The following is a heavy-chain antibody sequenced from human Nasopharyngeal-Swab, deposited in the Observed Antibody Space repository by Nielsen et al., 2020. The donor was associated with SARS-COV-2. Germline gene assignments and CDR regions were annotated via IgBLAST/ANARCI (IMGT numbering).Heavy chain of an antibody. CDR2: ISSSSSYI. CDR3: ARGSYYYDSSGYYDY. V-gene: IGHV3-21*01. CDR1: GFTFSSYS. D-gene: IGHD3-22*01. Sequence: GESLKISCAASGFTFSSYSMNWVRQAPGKGLEWLSSISSSSSYIYYADSVKGRFTISRDNAKNSLYLQMNSLRAEDTAVYYCARGSYYYDSSGYYDYWGQGTLVTVSS. J-gene: IGHJ4*02.